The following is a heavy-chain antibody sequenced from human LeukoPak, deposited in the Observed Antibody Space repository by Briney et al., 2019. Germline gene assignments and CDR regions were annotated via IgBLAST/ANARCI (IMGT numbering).Heavy chain of an antibody. CDR1: GFTFSSYG. CDR2: ISYDGSNK. J-gene: IGHJ6*04. Sequence: GGSLILSCAASGFTFSSYGMHWVRQAPGKGLEWVAVISYDGSNKYYADSVKGRFTISRDNSKNTLYLQMNSLRAEDTAVYYCAKPSEDIVATIVASPYYGMDVWGKGTTVTVSS. D-gene: IGHD5-12*01. V-gene: IGHV3-30*18. CDR3: AKPSEDIVATIVASPYYGMDV.